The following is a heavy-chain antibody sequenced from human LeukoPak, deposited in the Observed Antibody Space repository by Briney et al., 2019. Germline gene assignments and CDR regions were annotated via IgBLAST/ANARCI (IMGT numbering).Heavy chain of an antibody. CDR3: ARTQVWSGYYPYYFDY. Sequence: SETLSLTCAVYGGSFSGYYWSWIRQPPEKGLEWIGEINHSGTTNSNPSLKSRVNISVDTSKDQFSLKLSSVTAADTAVYYCARTQVWSGYYPYYFDYWGQGALVTVSS. V-gene: IGHV4-34*01. J-gene: IGHJ4*02. CDR2: INHSGTT. D-gene: IGHD3-3*01. CDR1: GGSFSGYY.